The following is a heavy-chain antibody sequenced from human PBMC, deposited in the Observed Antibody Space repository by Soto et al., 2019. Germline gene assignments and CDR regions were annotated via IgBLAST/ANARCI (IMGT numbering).Heavy chain of an antibody. CDR1: GYTFTSYY. CDR3: AILLAYYYDSSGYTPRKYHFDY. CDR2: INPSGGST. D-gene: IGHD3-22*01. Sequence: ASVKVSCKASGYTFTSYYMHWVRQAPGQGLEWMGIINPSGGSTSYAQKFQGRVTMTRDTSTSTVYMELSSLRSEDTAVYYCAILLAYYYDSSGYTPRKYHFDYWGQGTLVTVSS. J-gene: IGHJ4*02. V-gene: IGHV1-46*01.